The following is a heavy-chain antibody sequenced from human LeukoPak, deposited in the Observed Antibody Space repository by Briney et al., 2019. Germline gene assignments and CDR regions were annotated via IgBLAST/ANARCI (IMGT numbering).Heavy chain of an antibody. J-gene: IGHJ4*02. CDR2: INSDESDT. V-gene: IGHV3-74*01. D-gene: IGHD4-17*01. Sequence: GGSLRLSCAASGFTFSNYWMHWVRQAPGKGLVWVSRINSDESDTNYADSVKGRFTISRDNARNTVYLQMNSLRAEDTAVYYCARASDDFGDYGFDYWGQGTLVTVSS. CDR3: ARASDDFGDYGFDY. CDR1: GFTFSNYW.